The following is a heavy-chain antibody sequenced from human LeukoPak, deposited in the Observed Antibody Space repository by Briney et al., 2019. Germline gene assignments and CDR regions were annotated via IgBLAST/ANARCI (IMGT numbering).Heavy chain of an antibody. D-gene: IGHD4-17*01. Sequence: SETLSLTCTVSGGSISSYYWSWIRQPPGKGLEWIGYIYYSGSTNYNPSLKSRVTISVDTSKNQFSLKLSSVTAADTAVYYCARHFGYGDYGILFAFDIWGQGTMVTVSS. J-gene: IGHJ3*02. CDR3: ARHFGYGDYGILFAFDI. CDR2: IYYSGST. V-gene: IGHV4-59*08. CDR1: GGSISSYY.